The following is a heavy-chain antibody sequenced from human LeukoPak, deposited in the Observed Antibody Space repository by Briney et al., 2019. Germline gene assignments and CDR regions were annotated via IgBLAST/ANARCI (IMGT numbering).Heavy chain of an antibody. J-gene: IGHJ5*02. Sequence: ASVKVSCKASGYTFTSYGISWVRQAPGQGLEWMGWISAYNGNTNYAQKFQDRVTMTTDTSTTTAYMELRSLRFDDTALYYCARDDEEFGELSWFDPWGQGTLVTVSS. D-gene: IGHD3-10*01. CDR3: ARDDEEFGELSWFDP. CDR2: ISAYNGNT. V-gene: IGHV1-18*01. CDR1: GYTFTSYG.